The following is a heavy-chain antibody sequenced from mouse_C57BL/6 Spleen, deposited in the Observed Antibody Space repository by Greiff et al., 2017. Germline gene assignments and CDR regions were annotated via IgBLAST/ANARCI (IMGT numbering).Heavy chain of an antibody. J-gene: IGHJ1*03. CDR3: AREDYCYDGGSYLYFDV. CDR1: GYTFTSYW. Sequence: QVQLQQPGAELVRPGSSVKLSCKASGYTFTSYWMHWVKQRPIQGLEWIGNIDPSDSETHYNQKFKDKATLTVDKSSSTAYMQLSSLTSEDSAVYYCAREDYCYDGGSYLYFDVWGTGTTVTVSS. D-gene: IGHD2-12*01. V-gene: IGHV1-52*01. CDR2: IDPSDSET.